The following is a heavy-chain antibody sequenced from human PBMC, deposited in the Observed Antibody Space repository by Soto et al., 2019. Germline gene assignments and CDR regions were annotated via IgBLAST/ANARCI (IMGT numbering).Heavy chain of an antibody. D-gene: IGHD4-17*01. CDR3: ARGWSSDYYYLDY. CDR1: GGSISTYY. Sequence: SETLSLTCTFSGGSISTYYWSWIRQPPGKGLEWIGYIYYSGSTNYNPSLKSRLTISVDTSKNQFSLNLNSVTAADTAVYYCARGWSSDYYYLDYWGQGTLVTVSS. CDR2: IYYSGST. V-gene: IGHV4-59*01. J-gene: IGHJ4*02.